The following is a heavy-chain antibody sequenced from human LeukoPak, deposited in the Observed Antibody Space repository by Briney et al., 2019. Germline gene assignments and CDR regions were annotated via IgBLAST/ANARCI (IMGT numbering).Heavy chain of an antibody. CDR3: ASPIHDYGDYGALAGYYYGMDV. CDR1: GFTFSSYS. Sequence: GGSLRLSCAASGFTFSSYSMNWVRQAPGKGLVWVSRINSDGSSTSYADSVKGRFTISRDNAKNTLYLQMNSLRAEDTAVYYCASPIHDYGDYGALAGYYYGMDVWGQGTTVTVSS. J-gene: IGHJ6*02. CDR2: INSDGSST. D-gene: IGHD4-17*01. V-gene: IGHV3-74*01.